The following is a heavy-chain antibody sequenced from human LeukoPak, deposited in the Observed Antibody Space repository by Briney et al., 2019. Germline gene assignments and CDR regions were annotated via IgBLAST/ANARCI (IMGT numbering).Heavy chain of an antibody. D-gene: IGHD3-10*01. Sequence: GGSLRLSCAASGFTFRNFGMNWVRQAPGKGLQWVSGIGPGGDKKYYGDSFEGRFTISRDNSKNTVYLQMNSLRADDTALYYCAQDISWFAFHMWGLGTRVTVSS. CDR2: IGPGGDKK. V-gene: IGHV3-23*01. CDR1: GFTFRNFG. CDR3: AQDISWFAFHM. J-gene: IGHJ3*02.